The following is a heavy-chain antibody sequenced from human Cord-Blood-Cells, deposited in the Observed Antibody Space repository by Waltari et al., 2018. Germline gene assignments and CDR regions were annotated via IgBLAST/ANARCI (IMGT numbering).Heavy chain of an antibody. J-gene: IGHJ3*02. CDR2: FDPEDGET. CDR1: GYTLPALS. V-gene: IGHV1-24*01. CDR3: ATSRYCSSTSCYAFDI. Sequence: HVQLVQSGAEVKKPGASVKVSCNVSGYTLPALSRQWVRLAPGKGLEWMGGFDPEDGETIYAHEFQGRVTMTEDTATDAADMELSSLRSEDTAVYYCATSRYCSSTSCYAFDIWGQGTMVTVSS. D-gene: IGHD2-2*01.